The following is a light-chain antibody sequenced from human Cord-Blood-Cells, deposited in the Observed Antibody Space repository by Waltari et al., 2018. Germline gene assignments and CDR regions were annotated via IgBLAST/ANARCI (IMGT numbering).Light chain of an antibody. CDR1: SSDLVGYYY. CDR3: CSYAGSYFYV. J-gene: IGLJ1*01. Sequence: QSALTQPRSVSGSPGLSVTIPCTGTSSDLVGYYYVSWYQQHPGKAPKLMSYDVSKQPSGVPDRVSGSKSGDTASLTISGLQAEDEADYYCCSYAGSYFYVFGTGTKVTVL. V-gene: IGLV2-11*01. CDR2: DVS.